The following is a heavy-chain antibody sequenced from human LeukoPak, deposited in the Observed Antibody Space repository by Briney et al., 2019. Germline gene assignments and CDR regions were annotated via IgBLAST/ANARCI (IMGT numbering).Heavy chain of an antibody. CDR1: GGSISSYY. D-gene: IGHD5-18*01. CDR2: IYYSGST. J-gene: IGHJ3*02. Sequence: SETLSLTCTVSGGSISSYYWSWIRQPPGKGLEWIGYIYYSGSTNYNPSLKSRVTISVDTSKNQFSLKLSSVTAADTAVYYCPRDRPYTAMVSGGSRYYAFDIWGQGTMVTVSS. CDR3: PRDRPYTAMVSGGSRYYAFDI. V-gene: IGHV4-59*01.